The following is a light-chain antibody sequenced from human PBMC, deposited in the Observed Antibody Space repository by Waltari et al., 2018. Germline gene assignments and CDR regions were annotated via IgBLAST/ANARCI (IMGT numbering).Light chain of an antibody. J-gene: IGKJ2*01. CDR3: QVYGSSPMYT. CDR1: QRVNRNY. Sequence: EIVLTQSPGTLSLSPGERATLSCRASQRVNRNYLGWYQQKPGQAPRLLIYGASSRATGIPDRFSGSGSGTDFTLTIGRLEPEDFAVYYCQVYGSSPMYTFGQGTKLEI. V-gene: IGKV3-20*01. CDR2: GAS.